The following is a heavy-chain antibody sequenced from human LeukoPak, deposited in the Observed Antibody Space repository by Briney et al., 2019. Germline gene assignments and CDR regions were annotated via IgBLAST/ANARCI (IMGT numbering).Heavy chain of an antibody. J-gene: IGHJ6*03. V-gene: IGHV1-8*01. CDR3: ARGVRGARNYYFYYMDV. CDR2: MNPNSGNT. CDR1: GYTFTSYD. Sequence: ASVKVSCKASGYTFTSYDINWVRQATGQGLEWMGWMNPNSGNTGYAQKFQGRVTMTRNTSISTAYMELSSLRSEDTAVYYCARGVRGARNYYFYYMDVWGKGTTVTISS. D-gene: IGHD3-16*01.